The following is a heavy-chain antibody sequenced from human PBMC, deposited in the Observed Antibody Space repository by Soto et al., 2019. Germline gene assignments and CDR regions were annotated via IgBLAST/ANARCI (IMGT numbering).Heavy chain of an antibody. CDR3: ARRVDFGNGYFTAPMDV. Sequence: QLQLQESGPGLVKPSETLSLTCVVSGGSMTRGSYYWAWIRQPPGKVLEGIGSFYYTGSTNYNPSLKRRATVSADTSHNHFSMRLTSVTAAETAVYYCARRVDFGNGYFTAPMDVWGKGTTVAVSS. CDR1: GGSMTRGSYY. J-gene: IGHJ6*03. D-gene: IGHD3-3*01. V-gene: IGHV4-39*02. CDR2: FYYTGST.